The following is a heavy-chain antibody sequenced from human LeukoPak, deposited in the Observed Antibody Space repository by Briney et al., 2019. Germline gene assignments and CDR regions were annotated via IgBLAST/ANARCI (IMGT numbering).Heavy chain of an antibody. CDR2: IYYSGST. J-gene: IGHJ6*02. Sequence: PSETLSLTCTVSGGSISSYYWSWVRQPPGRGLEWIGYIYYSGSTNYNPSLKSRVTISLDTSKNQFSLKLTSVTAADTAIYYCARFLLELGAYYYYGMDVWGQGTTVTVSS. V-gene: IGHV4-59*01. D-gene: IGHD2-15*01. CDR3: ARFLLELGAYYYYGMDV. CDR1: GGSISSYY.